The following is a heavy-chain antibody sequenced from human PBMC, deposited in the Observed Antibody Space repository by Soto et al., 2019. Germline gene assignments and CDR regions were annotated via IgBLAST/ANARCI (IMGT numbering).Heavy chain of an antibody. CDR2: IYYSGST. J-gene: IGHJ6*02. D-gene: IGHD3-3*01. CDR1: GGSISSGDYY. V-gene: IGHV4-39*01. CDR3: ARRKDTIFNGMDV. Sequence: SETLSLTCTVSGGSISSGDYYWSWIRQPPGKGLEWIGCIYYSGSTYYNPSLKSRVTISVDTSKNQFSLKLSSVTAADTAVYYCARRKDTIFNGMDVWGQGTTVTVS.